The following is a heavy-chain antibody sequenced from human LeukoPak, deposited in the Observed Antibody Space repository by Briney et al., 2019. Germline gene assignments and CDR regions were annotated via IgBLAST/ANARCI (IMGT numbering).Heavy chain of an antibody. CDR2: ISHSGST. CDR1: GGSSSGYY. J-gene: IGHJ5*02. CDR3: ARGRGYSSYNWFDP. Sequence: SETLSLTCAVYGGSSSGYYWSWIRQPPGKGLEWIGEISHSGSTNYNPSLKSRVTISVDTSKNQFSLKLSSVTAADTAVYYCARGRGYSSYNWFDPWGQGTLVTVSS. V-gene: IGHV4-34*01. D-gene: IGHD2-21*01.